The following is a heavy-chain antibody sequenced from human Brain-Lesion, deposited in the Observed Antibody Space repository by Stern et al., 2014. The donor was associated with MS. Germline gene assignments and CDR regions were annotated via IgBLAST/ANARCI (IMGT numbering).Heavy chain of an antibody. D-gene: IGHD4-17*01. J-gene: IGHJ4*02. V-gene: IGHV4-39*01. CDR2: IYSSGST. Sequence: VQLVESGPGLVKPSETLSLTCTVSGGSINTNNYYWGWIRQPPGKGLEWIGNIYSSGSTFYSPSLKSLVTMSVDTSKNQFSMKLSSGTAADTAVYYCARTGDDFGDYSLSYWGQGTLVTVSS. CDR3: ARTGDDFGDYSLSY. CDR1: GGSINTNNYY.